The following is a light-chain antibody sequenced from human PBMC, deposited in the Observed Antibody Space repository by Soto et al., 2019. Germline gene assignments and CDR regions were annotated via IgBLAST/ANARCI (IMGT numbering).Light chain of an antibody. V-gene: IGKV3-20*01. CDR2: GAS. Sequence: EIVLTQSPGTLSLSPGERATLSCRASQSVSSSYLAWYQQKPGQAPRLLIYGASSSATGIPDRFSGSGSGTDFTLTISRLETEDFAVYYCQQYGSLITFGQGTRLEIK. CDR3: QQYGSLIT. CDR1: QSVSSSY. J-gene: IGKJ5*01.